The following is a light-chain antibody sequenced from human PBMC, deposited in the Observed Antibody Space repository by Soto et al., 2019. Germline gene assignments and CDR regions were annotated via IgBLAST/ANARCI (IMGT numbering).Light chain of an antibody. CDR1: QSVSSN. V-gene: IGKV3-15*01. CDR2: GAS. J-gene: IGKJ3*01. CDR3: QHYNNWPPRFT. Sequence: EIVMTQSPATLSVSPGERATLSCRASQSVSSNLAWYQQKLGQAPRLLIYGASTRATGIPARFSGSGSGTEFTLTISSLQSEDFAVYYCQHYNNWPPRFTFGPGTKVDIK.